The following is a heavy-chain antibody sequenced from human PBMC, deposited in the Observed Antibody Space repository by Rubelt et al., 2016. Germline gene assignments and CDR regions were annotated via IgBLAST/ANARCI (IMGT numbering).Heavy chain of an antibody. CDR3: ARGMRWFGENY. Sequence: QVQLVQSGSELKKPGASVKVSCKASGYTFTSYAMNWVRQAPGQGLAWMGWINTNTGNPTYAQGFTVRFVFSLDAAVSTAYRQISSLKAEDTAVYYCARGMRWFGENYWGQGTLVTVSS. V-gene: IGHV7-4-1*02. CDR2: INTNTGNP. J-gene: IGHJ4*02. D-gene: IGHD3-10*01. CDR1: GYTFTSYA.